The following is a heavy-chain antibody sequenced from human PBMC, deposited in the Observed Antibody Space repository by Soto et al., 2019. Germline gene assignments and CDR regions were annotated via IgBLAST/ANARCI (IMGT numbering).Heavy chain of an antibody. D-gene: IGHD2-15*01. CDR1: GGTFSSYA. CDR2: IIHIFGTA. Sequence: QVQLVQSGAEVKKPGSSVKVSCKASGGTFSSYAISWVRQAPGQGLEWMGGIIHIFGTANYAQKFQGRVTITADESTSTAYRELSSLRSEDTAVYYCARERCSGGSCYPGWFDPWGQGTLVTVSS. V-gene: IGHV1-69*01. CDR3: ARERCSGGSCYPGWFDP. J-gene: IGHJ5*02.